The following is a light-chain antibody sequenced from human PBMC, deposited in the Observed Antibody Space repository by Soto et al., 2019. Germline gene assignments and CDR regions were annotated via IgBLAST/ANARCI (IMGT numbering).Light chain of an antibody. CDR2: GAS. J-gene: IGKJ1*01. V-gene: IGKV3-20*01. CDR3: QQYGSSPRT. CDR1: QSVSSSY. Sequence: EIVLTQSPGTLSLSPGERATLSCRAIQSVSSSYLVWYQQKPGQAPRLLIYGASSRGTGIPHRFSGSGSGTDLILTISRLEPEDLAVYYCQQYGSSPRTCGQVPKVEIK.